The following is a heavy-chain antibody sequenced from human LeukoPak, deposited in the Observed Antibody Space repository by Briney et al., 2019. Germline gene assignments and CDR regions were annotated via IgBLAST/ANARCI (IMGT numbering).Heavy chain of an antibody. J-gene: IGHJ3*02. CDR2: INPNSGGT. CDR1: GYTFTGYY. Sequence: ASVKVSCKASGYTFTGYYMHWVRQAPGQGLERMGWINPNSGGTNYAQKFQGRVTMTRDTSISTAYMELSRLRSDDTAVYYCARDNQLLDDVFDIWGQGTMVTVSS. D-gene: IGHD2-2*01. CDR3: ARDNQLLDDVFDI. V-gene: IGHV1-2*02.